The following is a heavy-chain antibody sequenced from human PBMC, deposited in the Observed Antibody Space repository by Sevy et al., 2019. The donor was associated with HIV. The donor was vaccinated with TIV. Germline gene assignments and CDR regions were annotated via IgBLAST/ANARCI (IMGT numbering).Heavy chain of an antibody. D-gene: IGHD3-22*01. Sequence: ASVKVSCKVSGYTLTELSMHWVRQAPGKGLEWVGTFDPEDGKRIYAKKFKGRLTMTEDTSTETAYMELNSQRSDDTAVYYCATTNDYYDSSGYPFDYWGQGTQVTVSS. CDR1: GYTLTELS. J-gene: IGHJ4*02. CDR3: ATTNDYYDSSGYPFDY. CDR2: FDPEDGKR. V-gene: IGHV1-24*01.